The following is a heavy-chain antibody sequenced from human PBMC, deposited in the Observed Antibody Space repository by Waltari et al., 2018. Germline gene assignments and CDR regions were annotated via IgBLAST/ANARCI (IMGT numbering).Heavy chain of an antibody. CDR2: IGTTDSYI. CDR3: ARDGEFLRLGTTDY. Sequence: EVQLVESGGGLVKPGGSLRLSCAASGFTFSPYSMSWIRQAPGKGLEWVSSIGTTDSYIYYENSVRGRFTISRDNAKNSLFLQMNGLRADDTGVYYCARDGEFLRLGTTDYWGQGTLITVSS. V-gene: IGHV3-21*02. J-gene: IGHJ4*02. D-gene: IGHD3-10*01. CDR1: GFTFSPYS.